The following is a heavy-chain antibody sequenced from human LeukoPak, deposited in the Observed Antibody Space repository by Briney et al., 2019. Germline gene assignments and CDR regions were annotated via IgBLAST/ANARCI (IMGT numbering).Heavy chain of an antibody. D-gene: IGHD3-9*01. CDR2: INPNSGGT. CDR1: GYTFTGYY. V-gene: IGHV1-2*02. Sequence: ASVKVSSKASGYTFTGYYMHWVRQAPGQGLEWMGWINPNSGGTNYAQKFQGRVNMTRDTSISTAYMELSRLRSDDTAVYYCARDREGYYDILTGYYGVGAFDIWGQGTMVTVSS. CDR3: ARDREGYYDILTGYYGVGAFDI. J-gene: IGHJ3*02.